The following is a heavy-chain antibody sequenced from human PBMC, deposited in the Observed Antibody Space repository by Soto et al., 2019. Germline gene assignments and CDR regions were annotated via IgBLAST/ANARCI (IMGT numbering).Heavy chain of an antibody. J-gene: IGHJ6*02. CDR3: ATEKTSYGMDV. V-gene: IGHV1-8*01. CDR1: GYTFTIYD. Sequence: QVQLVQSGAEVKKPGASVKVSCKASGYTFTIYDINWVRQATGQGLEWMGWMNPNSGNTGYAQKFQGRVTMTSNTSIRTAYMALTSLRSEHTAVYYCATEKTSYGMDVWGQGTTVTVSS. CDR2: MNPNSGNT.